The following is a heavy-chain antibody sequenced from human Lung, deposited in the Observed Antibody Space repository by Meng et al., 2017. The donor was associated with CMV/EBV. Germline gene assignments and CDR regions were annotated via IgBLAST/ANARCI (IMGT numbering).Heavy chain of an antibody. CDR1: GGSFSGYY. J-gene: IGHJ4*02. Sequence: SETLSLTCAVYGGSFSGYYWSWIRQPPGKGLEWIGEINHSGSTNYNPSLKSRVTISVDTSKNQFSLKLSSVTAADTAVYYCARGRKGLPGNNQGDYWGQGTLVTVSS. V-gene: IGHV4-34*01. CDR3: ARGRKGLPGNNQGDY. D-gene: IGHD1/OR15-1a*01. CDR2: INHSGST.